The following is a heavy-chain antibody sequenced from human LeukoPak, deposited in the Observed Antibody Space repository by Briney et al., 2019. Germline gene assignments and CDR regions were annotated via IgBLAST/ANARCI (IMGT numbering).Heavy chain of an antibody. Sequence: SETLSLTCTVSGGSISSSDYYWSWIRQPPGKGLEWIGYIYYSGSTYYNPSLKSRVNISVHTSKNQFSLKLSSVTAADTAVYYCARVPWRLQYFDYWGQGTLVTVSS. CDR1: GGSISSSDYY. V-gene: IGHV4-30-4*08. J-gene: IGHJ4*02. CDR2: IYYSGST. CDR3: ARVPWRLQYFDY. D-gene: IGHD4-11*01.